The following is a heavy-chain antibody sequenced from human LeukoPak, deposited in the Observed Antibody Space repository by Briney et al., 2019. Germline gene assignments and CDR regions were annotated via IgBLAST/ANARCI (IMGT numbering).Heavy chain of an antibody. CDR1: GFTFSDYY. D-gene: IGHD3-9*01. Sequence: GGSLRLSCAASGFTFSDYYMSWIRQAPGKGLEWVSYISSSGSTIYYADSVKGRFTISRDNAKNSLYLQMNSLRAEDTAVYYCATTRYFDVYFDYWGQGTLVTVSS. CDR2: ISSSGSTI. CDR3: ATTRYFDVYFDY. J-gene: IGHJ4*02. V-gene: IGHV3-11*04.